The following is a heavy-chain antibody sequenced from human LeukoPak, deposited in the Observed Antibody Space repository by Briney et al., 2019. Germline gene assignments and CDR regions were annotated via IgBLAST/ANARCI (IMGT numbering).Heavy chain of an antibody. CDR1: GFTFSTYP. J-gene: IGHJ6*03. Sequence: PGGSLRLSCAASGFTFSTYPMSWVRQAPGKGLEWVSAISASGDSTYYADSVKGRFTISRDNSKNTLYVQMNSLRVEDTAVYYCAKGGLGYCSSTSCPGVNYYYYMDVWGKGTTVTVSS. D-gene: IGHD2-2*01. CDR3: AKGGLGYCSSTSCPGVNYYYYMDV. V-gene: IGHV3-23*01. CDR2: ISASGDST.